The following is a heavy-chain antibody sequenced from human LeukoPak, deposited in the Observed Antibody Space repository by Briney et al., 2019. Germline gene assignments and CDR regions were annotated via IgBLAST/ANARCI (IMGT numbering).Heavy chain of an antibody. CDR1: GFTFSSHL. CDR3: ARVRQWLDWFDR. CDR2: IKQDGSEK. Sequence: GGSLRLSCAASGFTFSSHLMSWVRQAPGKGLQWVANIKQDGSEKYYVDSVKGRFTVSRDNAKNSLYLQMNSLRAEDTAVYYCARVRQWLDWFDRWGQGTLVTVSS. J-gene: IGHJ5*02. V-gene: IGHV3-7*01. D-gene: IGHD6-19*01.